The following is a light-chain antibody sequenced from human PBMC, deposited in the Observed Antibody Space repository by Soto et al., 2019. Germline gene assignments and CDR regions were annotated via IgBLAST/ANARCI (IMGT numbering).Light chain of an antibody. Sequence: IVLTQSPATLSVAPAGRINFXCRASQGISKKVAWYQHKPGQAPRLLISAVSTGATGVPARFSGSGSGTEFTLTINSLQSEDCATYYCQQYHTWPVTFGGGTKVDIK. V-gene: IGKV3-15*01. J-gene: IGKJ4*01. CDR2: AVS. CDR1: QGISKK. CDR3: QQYHTWPVT.